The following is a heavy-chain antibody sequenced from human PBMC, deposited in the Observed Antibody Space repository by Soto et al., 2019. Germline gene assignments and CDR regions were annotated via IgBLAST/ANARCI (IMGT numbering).Heavy chain of an antibody. Sequence: QVQLVESRGGVVQPGRSLRLSCAASGFTFSSYGMHWVRQAPGKGLEWVAVIWYDGSNKYYADSVKGRFTISRDNSKNTLYLQMNSLRAEDTAVYYCARAYCSGGSCYPGYYYYGMDVWGQGTTVTVSS. CDR3: ARAYCSGGSCYPGYYYYGMDV. CDR2: IWYDGSNK. J-gene: IGHJ6*02. CDR1: GFTFSSYG. V-gene: IGHV3-33*01. D-gene: IGHD2-15*01.